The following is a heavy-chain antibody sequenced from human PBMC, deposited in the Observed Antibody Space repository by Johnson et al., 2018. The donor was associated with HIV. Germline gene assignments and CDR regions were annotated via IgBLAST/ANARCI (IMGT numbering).Heavy chain of an antibody. J-gene: IGHJ3*02. Sequence: QEKLVESGGGVVQPGRSLRLSCAASGFTFSSYGMHWVRQAPGKGLEWVAFIRYDGSNKYYADSVKGRFTISRDNSKNTLYLQMNSLRAEDTAVYYCAKEEEDAFDIWGQGTMVTVSS. V-gene: IGHV3-30*02. CDR1: GFTFSSYG. CDR2: IRYDGSNK. CDR3: AKEEEDAFDI.